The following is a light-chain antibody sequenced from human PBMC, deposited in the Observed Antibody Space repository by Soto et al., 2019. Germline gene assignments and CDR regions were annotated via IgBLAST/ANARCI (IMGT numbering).Light chain of an antibody. V-gene: IGKV3-20*01. CDR2: GAF. J-gene: IGKJ3*01. CDR1: QSVSSN. CDR3: QQYVDSPAT. Sequence: EIVMAQSPATLSVSPGERATLSCRASQSVSSNLAWYQQKPGQAPRLLIYGAFNRATGIPDRFSGSGSGTDFTLTFSRLEPEDFAVYYCQQYVDSPATFGPGTKVDIK.